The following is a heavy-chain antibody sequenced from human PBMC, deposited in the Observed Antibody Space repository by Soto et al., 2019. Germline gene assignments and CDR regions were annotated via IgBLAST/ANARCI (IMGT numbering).Heavy chain of an antibody. D-gene: IGHD6-6*01. CDR3: ARDRGQLARAFDI. CDR2: ISSSSSYI. V-gene: IGHV3-21*01. Sequence: GGSLRLSCAAPGFTFSSYSMNWVRQAPGKGLEWVSSISSSSSYIYYADSVKGRFTISRDNAKNSLYLQMNSLRAEDTAVYYCARDRGQLARAFDIWGQGTMVTVSS. CDR1: GFTFSSYS. J-gene: IGHJ3*02.